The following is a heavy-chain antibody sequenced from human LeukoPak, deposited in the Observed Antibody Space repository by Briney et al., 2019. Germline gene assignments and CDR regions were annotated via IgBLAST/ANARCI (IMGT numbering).Heavy chain of an antibody. V-gene: IGHV1-2*02. CDR1: GYTFTSYA. J-gene: IGHJ4*02. CDR3: ARDRYGDGFAHLDY. Sequence: PSVKVSCKASGYTFTSYAIHWVRHAPGPGLEWMGWITPSGGTNYPQKFQGRVAITWDTSITTAYMDLSRLTSDDTAVYYCARDRYGDGFAHLDYWGQGALVTVSS. D-gene: IGHD5-24*01. CDR2: ITPSGGT.